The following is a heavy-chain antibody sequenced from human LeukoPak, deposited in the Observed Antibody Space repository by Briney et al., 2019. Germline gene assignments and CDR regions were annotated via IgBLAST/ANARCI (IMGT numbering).Heavy chain of an antibody. CDR2: LNSDGGGG. V-gene: IGHV3-74*01. CDR1: GFSFSSYW. CDR3: ARSSYPLHFDY. Sequence: GGSLRLSCAASGFSFSSYWMHWVRLAPGRGLVWVSRLNSDGGGGTYADFVKGRFTISRDNAKNTLYLQMNSLSAEDTAVYFCARSSYPLHFDYWGQGTLVTVSS. J-gene: IGHJ4*02.